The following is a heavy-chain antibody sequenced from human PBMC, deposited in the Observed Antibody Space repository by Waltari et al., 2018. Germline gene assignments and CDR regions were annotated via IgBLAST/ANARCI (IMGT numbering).Heavy chain of an antibody. CDR1: GGSFSGYY. CDR2: INHSGST. V-gene: IGHV4-34*01. J-gene: IGHJ4*02. CDR3: ARGLIYSSGWYGLNY. D-gene: IGHD6-19*01. Sequence: QVQLQQWGAGLLKPSETLSLTCAVYGGSFSGYYWSWIRQPPGKGLEWIGEINHSGSTNYSPSLKSRVTISVDTSKNQFSLKLSSVTAADTAVYYCARGLIYSSGWYGLNYWGQGTLVTVSS.